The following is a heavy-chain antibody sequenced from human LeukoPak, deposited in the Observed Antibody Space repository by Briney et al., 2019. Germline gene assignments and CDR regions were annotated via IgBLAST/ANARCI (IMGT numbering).Heavy chain of an antibody. V-gene: IGHV4-59*08. CDR2: IYYSGST. D-gene: IGHD6-13*01. Sequence: SETLSLTCTVSGGSLRSYYWSWIRPPSGKGLAWIGYIYYSGSTNYNPSLKSRVTISVDTSKYQFSLKLSSVTAADTAVYYCARYSSSFNDAFDIWGQGTMVTVSS. J-gene: IGHJ3*02. CDR3: ARYSSSFNDAFDI. CDR1: GGSLRSYY.